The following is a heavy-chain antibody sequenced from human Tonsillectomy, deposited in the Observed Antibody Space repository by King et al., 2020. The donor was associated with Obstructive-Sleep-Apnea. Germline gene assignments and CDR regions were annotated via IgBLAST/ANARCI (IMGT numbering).Heavy chain of an antibody. J-gene: IGHJ3*01. Sequence: VQLVESGGGLVQPGGSLRLSFAASGITFISYSMNCVLQAPGKGLAWVSYICSSSSTIYYADSVKGRFTISRDNAKNSLYLQMNSRVAEDTAVYYCATGGPDAFDFWGRGTMVTVSS. D-gene: IGHD3-16*01. CDR2: ICSSSSTI. V-gene: IGHV3-48*04. CDR1: GITFISYS. CDR3: ATGGPDAFDF.